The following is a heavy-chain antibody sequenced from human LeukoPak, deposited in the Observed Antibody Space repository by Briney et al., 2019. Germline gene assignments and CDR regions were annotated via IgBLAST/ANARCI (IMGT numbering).Heavy chain of an antibody. V-gene: IGHV4-34*01. CDR1: GGSFSGYY. D-gene: IGHD2-2*02. CDR2: INHSGST. CDR3: ARQGYCSSTSCYTGFYNWFDP. Sequence: SETLSLTCAVYGGSFSGYYWSWIRQPPGKGLEWIGEINHSGSTNYNPSLKSRVTISVDTSKNQFSLKLSSVTAADTAVYYCARQGYCSSTSCYTGFYNWFDPWGQGTLVTVSS. J-gene: IGHJ5*02.